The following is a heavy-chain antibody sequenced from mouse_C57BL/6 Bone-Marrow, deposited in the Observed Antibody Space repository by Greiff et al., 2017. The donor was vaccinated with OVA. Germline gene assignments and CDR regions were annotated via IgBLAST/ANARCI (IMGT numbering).Heavy chain of an antibody. CDR3: AKYDYGYAMDY. Sequence: VKLMESGPELVKPGASVKISCKASGYAFSSSWMNWVKQRPGQGLEWIGRIYPGDGDTNYNGKFKGKATLTADKSSSTAYMQLSSLTSEDSAVYFCAKYDYGYAMDYWGQGTSVTVSS. CDR2: IYPGDGDT. V-gene: IGHV1-82*01. CDR1: GYAFSSSW. J-gene: IGHJ4*01. D-gene: IGHD2-4*01.